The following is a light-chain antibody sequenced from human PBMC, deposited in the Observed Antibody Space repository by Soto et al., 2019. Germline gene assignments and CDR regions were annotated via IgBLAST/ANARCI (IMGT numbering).Light chain of an antibody. V-gene: IGKV1-5*01. J-gene: IGKJ4*01. CDR2: DAS. CDR3: QQYSSYSLPT. CDR1: QSISRW. Sequence: DIQMTQSPSTLSASVGDRVTISCRASQSISRWLAWYQQKPGKAPNLLIYDASSLQSGVPSRFSGIGSGTEFTLTITSLLPDDFATYFCQQYSSYSLPTFGGGTKVDIK.